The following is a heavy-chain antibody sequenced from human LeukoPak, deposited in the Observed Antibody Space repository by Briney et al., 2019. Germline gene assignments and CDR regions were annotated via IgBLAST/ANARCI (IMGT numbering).Heavy chain of an antibody. D-gene: IGHD5-18*01. CDR2: INSDGSST. CDR1: GFTFSSYW. V-gene: IGHV3-74*01. J-gene: IGHJ4*02. Sequence: GGSLRLSCAASGFTFSSYWMHWVRQAPGKGLVWVSRINSDGSSTSYADSVKGRFTISRDNAKNTLYLQMNSLRAEDTAVYYCAKDFRYSYGTFDYWGQGTLVTVSS. CDR3: AKDFRYSYGTFDY.